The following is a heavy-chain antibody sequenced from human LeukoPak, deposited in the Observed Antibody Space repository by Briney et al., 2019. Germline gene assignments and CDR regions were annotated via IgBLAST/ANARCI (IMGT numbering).Heavy chain of an antibody. D-gene: IGHD2-2*02. V-gene: IGHV4-34*01. CDR3: AIDSPSAGYTYSYYYLDV. J-gene: IGHJ6*03. Sequence: SETLSLTCAVYGGSFSGYYWSWIRQPPGKGLEWIGEINHSGSTNYNPSLKSRVTISVDTSKNQFSLKLTSATAADTAVYYCAIDSPSAGYTYSYYYLDVGCKVTTGTVAS. CDR1: GGSFSGYY. CDR2: INHSGST.